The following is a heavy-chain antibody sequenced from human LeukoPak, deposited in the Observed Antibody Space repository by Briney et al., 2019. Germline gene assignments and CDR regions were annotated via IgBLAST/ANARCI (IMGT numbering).Heavy chain of an antibody. CDR2: FDPEDGET. CDR1: GYTLTELS. CDR3: ATVGYYGSGNYYFDY. J-gene: IGHJ4*02. Sequence: ASVKVSCKVSGYTLTELSMYWVRQAPGKGLEWMGGFDPEDGETIYAQKFQGRVTMTEDTSTDTAYMELSSLRSEDTAVYYCATVGYYGSGNYYFDYWGQGTLVTVSS. D-gene: IGHD3-10*01. V-gene: IGHV1-24*01.